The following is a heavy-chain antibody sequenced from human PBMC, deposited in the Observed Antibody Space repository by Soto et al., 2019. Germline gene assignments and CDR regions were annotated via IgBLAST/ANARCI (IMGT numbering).Heavy chain of an antibody. J-gene: IGHJ4*02. CDR2: ISAYSGKT. V-gene: IGHV1-18*01. CDR3: TKDEPRWSHGPFDY. D-gene: IGHD2-8*01. CDR1: GYTFSNYA. Sequence: QVQLVQSGGEVKKPGASVKVSCQASGYTFSNYAISWLRQAPGQGPEWMGWISAYSGKTDYAPKFQDRLTLTTDTSTSTAYMELRSLRSDDTAVYYCTKDEPRWSHGPFDYWGQGTLVTVSS.